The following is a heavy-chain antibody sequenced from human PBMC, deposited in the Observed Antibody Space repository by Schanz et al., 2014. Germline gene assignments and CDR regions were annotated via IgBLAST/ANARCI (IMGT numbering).Heavy chain of an antibody. V-gene: IGHV3-23*01. CDR2: ITSNGSKT. CDR3: MAISRTTSHYFDH. J-gene: IGHJ4*02. CDR1: GFVFWTFA. Sequence: EVQLLESGGTVVQPGGSLRVSCAASGFVFWTFAMYWVRQAPGKGLEWVSAITSNGSKTYYADSVKGRFTIARDNSKNTLCLQMDSLRVEDTAIYYCMAISRTTSHYFDHWGQGTLVTVSS. D-gene: IGHD2-2*01.